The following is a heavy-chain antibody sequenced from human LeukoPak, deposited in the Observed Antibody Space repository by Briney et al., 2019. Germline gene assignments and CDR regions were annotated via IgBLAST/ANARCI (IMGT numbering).Heavy chain of an antibody. CDR1: GYTFTGYY. CDR2: INPNSVGT. V-gene: IGHV1-2*02. Sequence: GASVKDSCKASGYTFTGYYMHWVRQAPGQGLEWIGWINPNSVGTNYAQKFQGRVTMTRDTSISTAYMELSRLRSDDTAPYYCARDGSNTWISHTQGYWFDSWGQGTLVTVSP. J-gene: IGHJ5*01. D-gene: IGHD1-1*01. CDR3: ARDGSNTWISHTQGYWFDS.